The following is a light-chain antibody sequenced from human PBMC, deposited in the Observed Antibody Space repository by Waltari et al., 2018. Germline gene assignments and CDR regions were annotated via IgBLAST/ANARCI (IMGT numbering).Light chain of an antibody. CDR3: MQSIQLPPT. CDR2: EVS. Sequence: DIVMTQTPLSLSVTPGQPASISCKSSQSLLHSDGKTYLYWYLQKPGQSPQLLSYEVSTRFSGVRDRFSGSWSGTDFTLKISRVEAEDVGVYYGMQSIQLPPTFGPGTKVDIK. J-gene: IGKJ3*01. CDR1: QSLLHSDGKTY. V-gene: IGKV2D-29*02.